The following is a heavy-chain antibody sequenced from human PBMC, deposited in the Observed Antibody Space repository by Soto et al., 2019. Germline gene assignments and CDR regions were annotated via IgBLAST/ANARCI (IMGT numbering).Heavy chain of an antibody. CDR2: IIPIFGTA. V-gene: IGHV1-69*12. D-gene: IGHD1-20*01. CDR3: ASHGITGPWGYYYGMDV. CDR1: GGTFSSYA. Sequence: QVQLVQSGAEVKKPGSSVKVSCKASGGTFSSYAISWVRQAPGQGLEWMGGIIPIFGTANYAQKFQGRVTITAGESTSTAYMELSSLRSEDTSVYYCASHGITGPWGYYYGMDVWCQGTTVTVSS. J-gene: IGHJ6*02.